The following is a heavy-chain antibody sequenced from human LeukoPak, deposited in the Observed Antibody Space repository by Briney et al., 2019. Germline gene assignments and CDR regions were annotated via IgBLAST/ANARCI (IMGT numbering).Heavy chain of an antibody. CDR2: ISGDGRDT. CDR1: GFSFSSFG. Sequence: PGGSLRLSCAASGFSFSSFGMSWVRLAPGRGLQWVSSISGDGRDTFYADSVKGRFTVSRDNSKTTMFLQMNSLRVEDTALYYCARGARLQPMGEFWGQGTLVTVSS. J-gene: IGHJ4*02. D-gene: IGHD4-11*01. V-gene: IGHV3-23*01. CDR3: ARGARLQPMGEF.